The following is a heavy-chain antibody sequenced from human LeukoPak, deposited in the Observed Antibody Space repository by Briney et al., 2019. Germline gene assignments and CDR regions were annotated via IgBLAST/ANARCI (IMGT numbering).Heavy chain of an antibody. CDR1: GGSISSSSYY. V-gene: IGHV4-39*07. J-gene: IGHJ3*02. Sequence: SETLSLTCTVSGGSISSSSYYWGWIRQPPGKGLEWIGRIYHSGSTYYNPSLNSRVTISVDTSKNQFSLKLSSVTAADTAVDYCARLYGSGSYLGAFDIWGQGTMVTVSS. D-gene: IGHD3-10*01. CDR3: ARLYGSGSYLGAFDI. CDR2: IYHSGST.